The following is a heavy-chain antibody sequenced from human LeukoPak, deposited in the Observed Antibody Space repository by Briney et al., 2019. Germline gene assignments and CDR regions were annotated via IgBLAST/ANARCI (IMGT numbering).Heavy chain of an antibody. CDR2: IYYSGST. CDR1: GGSISSGGYY. Sequence: QTLSLTCTVSGGSISSGGYYWSWIRQHPGKGLEWIGYIYYSGSTYYNPSLKSRVTISVDTSKNQFSLKLSSVTAADTAVYYCARDTYDSSGYYYYYYGMDVWGQGTTVTVS. J-gene: IGHJ6*02. CDR3: ARDTYDSSGYYYYYYGMDV. D-gene: IGHD3-22*01. V-gene: IGHV4-31*03.